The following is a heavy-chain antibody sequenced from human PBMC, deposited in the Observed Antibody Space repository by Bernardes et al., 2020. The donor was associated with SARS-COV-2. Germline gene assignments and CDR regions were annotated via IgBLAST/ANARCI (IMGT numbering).Heavy chain of an antibody. Sequence: GGSLRLSCAASGFTFDDYAMHWVRQAPGKGLEWVSGISWNSGSIGYADSVKGRFTISRDNAKNSLYLQMNSLRAEDTALYYCAKDMGLKRGYYYDSSGYYAFDYWGQGTLVTVSS. J-gene: IGHJ4*02. CDR3: AKDMGLKRGYYYDSSGYYAFDY. CDR1: GFTFDDYA. D-gene: IGHD3-22*01. CDR2: ISWNSGSI. V-gene: IGHV3-9*01.